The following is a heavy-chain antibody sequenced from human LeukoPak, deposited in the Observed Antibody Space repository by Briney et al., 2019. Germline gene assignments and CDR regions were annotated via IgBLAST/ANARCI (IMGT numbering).Heavy chain of an antibody. CDR2: INEDGSEK. V-gene: IGHV3-7*01. CDR3: ARVQALKRAFDL. Sequence: GGSLRLSCTASGFTFTTYAMSWVRQAPGKGLEWVANINEDGSEKYYVDSVRGRFTISRDNAKNSLYLQMNSLRVEDTAVYYCARVQALKRAFDLWGRDTLVTVSS. J-gene: IGHJ2*01. CDR1: GFTFTTYA.